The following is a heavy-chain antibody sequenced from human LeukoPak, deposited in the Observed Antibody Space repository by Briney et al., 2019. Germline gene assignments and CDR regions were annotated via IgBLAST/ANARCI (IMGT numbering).Heavy chain of an antibody. CDR3: ARGRGSWYDSSGSPYIRFDY. V-gene: IGHV1-2*02. D-gene: IGHD3-22*01. CDR2: INPDSGGT. Sequence: ASVKVSCKTSGYIFIGYYIHWVRQAPGQGLEWMGWINPDSGGTNYAQKFQGRVTMTRDTSISTAYMELSRLRSDDSAMYYCARGRGSWYDSSGSPYIRFDYWGQGTLVTVSS. J-gene: IGHJ4*02. CDR1: GYIFIGYY.